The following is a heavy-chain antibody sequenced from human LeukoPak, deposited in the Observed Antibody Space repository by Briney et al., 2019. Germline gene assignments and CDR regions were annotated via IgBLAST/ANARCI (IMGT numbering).Heavy chain of an antibody. CDR1: GFTLKSFA. D-gene: IGHD3-16*01. J-gene: IGHJ4*02. CDR3: ARDLAWGAFDY. V-gene: IGHV3-23*01. Sequence: WGSLRLSLASPGFTLKSFALGRVPQAPGEGLEGLSGVSPPGGGTYYADSVKGRFTISRDDSKNTLSLQMNSLRVEDTAVYYCARDLAWGAFDYWGQGTLVTVSS. CDR2: VSPPGGGT.